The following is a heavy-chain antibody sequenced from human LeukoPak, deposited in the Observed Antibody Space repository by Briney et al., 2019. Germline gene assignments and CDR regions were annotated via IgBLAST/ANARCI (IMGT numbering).Heavy chain of an antibody. CDR2: ISPSGGST. V-gene: IGHV1-46*01. D-gene: IGHD3-3*01. Sequence: ASVKVSCKAFGYTFTSNYMHWVRQAPGQGPEWMGVISPSGGSTTYAQKFQGRVTLTRDMSTSTDYLELSSLRSEDTAVYYCARNYDFWSGASYYYYYMDVWGKGTTVTVSS. J-gene: IGHJ6*03. CDR1: GYTFTSNY. CDR3: ARNYDFWSGASYYYYYMDV.